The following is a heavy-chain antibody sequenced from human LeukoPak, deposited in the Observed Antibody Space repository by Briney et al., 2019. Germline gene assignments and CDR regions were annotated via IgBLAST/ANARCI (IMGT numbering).Heavy chain of an antibody. CDR2: IRYDGSNK. Sequence: AGGSLRLSCAASGFTFCSYGMHWVRQAPGKGLEWVAFIRYDGSNKYYADSVKGRFTISRDNSKNTLYVQRNSLRAEDTAVYYCAKDLTLYYYGSGSSGAFDIWGQGTMVTVSS. V-gene: IGHV3-30*02. D-gene: IGHD3-10*01. CDR1: GFTFCSYG. J-gene: IGHJ3*02. CDR3: AKDLTLYYYGSGSSGAFDI.